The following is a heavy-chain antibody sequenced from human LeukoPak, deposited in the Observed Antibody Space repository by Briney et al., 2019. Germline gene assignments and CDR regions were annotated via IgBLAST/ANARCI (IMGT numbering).Heavy chain of an antibody. Sequence: GSLGLSCAVSGLTFSSSWMDWVRQAPGKGLEWVASINPGGNKKYSADSVKGRFTISRDNAENSLYLQMNSLRVEDTAFYYCARDLAYSRLDYWGQGMLVTVSS. D-gene: IGHD5-18*01. CDR3: ARDLAYSRLDY. V-gene: IGHV3-7*01. J-gene: IGHJ4*02. CDR2: INPGGNKK. CDR1: GLTFSSSW.